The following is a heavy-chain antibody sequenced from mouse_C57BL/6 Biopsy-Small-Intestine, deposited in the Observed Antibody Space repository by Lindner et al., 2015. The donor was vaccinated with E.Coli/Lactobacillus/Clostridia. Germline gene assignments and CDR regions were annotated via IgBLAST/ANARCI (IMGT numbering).Heavy chain of an antibody. J-gene: IGHJ4*01. Sequence: VQLQESGGGLVKPGGSLKLSCAASGFTFSDYGMHWVRQAPEKGLEWVAYISSGNSTIYYADTVKGQFTISRDNAKNTLFLQMASLRSGDTAMYYCARAGDGYYGGVKSYAMGYWGQGTSVTVSS. CDR3: ARAGDGYYGGVKSYAMGY. D-gene: IGHD2-3*01. V-gene: IGHV5-17*01. CDR1: GFTFSDYG. CDR2: ISSGNSTI.